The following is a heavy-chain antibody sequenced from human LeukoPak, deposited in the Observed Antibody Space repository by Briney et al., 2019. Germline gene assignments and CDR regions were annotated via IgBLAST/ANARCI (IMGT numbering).Heavy chain of an antibody. V-gene: IGHV4-39*07. CDR1: GGSISSSSYY. CDR3: ARVYRDYVYYFDY. J-gene: IGHJ4*02. CDR2: IYYSGST. Sequence: SETLSLTCTVSGGSISSSSYYWGWIRQPPGKGLEWIGSIYYSGSTYYNPSLKSRVTISVDTSKNQFSLKLSSVTAADTAVYYCARVYRDYVYYFDYWGQGTLVTVSS. D-gene: IGHD4-17*01.